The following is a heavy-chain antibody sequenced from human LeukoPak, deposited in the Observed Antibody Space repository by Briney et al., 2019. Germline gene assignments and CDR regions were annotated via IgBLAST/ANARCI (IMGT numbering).Heavy chain of an antibody. CDR3: ARGAIFGVLKGIDAFDI. J-gene: IGHJ3*02. CDR2: ISSSGSTI. V-gene: IGHV3-11*04. D-gene: IGHD3-3*01. Sequence: GGSLRLSCAASGFTFSDYYMSWLRQAPGKGLEWVSYISSSGSTIYYADSVKSRFTISRDNAKNSLYLQMNSLRAEDTAVYYCARGAIFGVLKGIDAFDIWGQGTMVTVSS. CDR1: GFTFSDYY.